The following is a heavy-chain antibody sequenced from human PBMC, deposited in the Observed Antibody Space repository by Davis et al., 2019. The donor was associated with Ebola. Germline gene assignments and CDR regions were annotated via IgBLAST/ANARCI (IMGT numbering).Heavy chain of an antibody. V-gene: IGHV3-7*03. CDR1: GFTFSSYW. CDR2: IKQDGSEK. D-gene: IGHD2-2*01. J-gene: IGHJ5*02. Sequence: PGGSLRLSCAASGFTFSSYWMSWVRQAPGKGLEWVANIKQDGSEKYYVDSVKGRFTISRDNSKNSLYLQMNSLRTEDTALYYCAKVGYCSSTSCSGFDPWGQGTLVTVSS. CDR3: AKVGYCSSTSCSGFDP.